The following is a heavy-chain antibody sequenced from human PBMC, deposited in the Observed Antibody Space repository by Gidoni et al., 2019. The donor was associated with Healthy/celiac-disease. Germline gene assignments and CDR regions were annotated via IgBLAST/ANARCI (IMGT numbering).Heavy chain of an antibody. CDR3: ATYCDFWSGYCRLPLDY. J-gene: IGHJ4*02. Sequence: QLQLQESGPGLVKPSETLSLTCTVSGGSISSSSYYWGWLRQPPGKGLEWIGSIYYSGSTYYNPSLKSRVTISVDTSKNQFSLKLSSVTAADTAVYYCATYCDFWSGYCRLPLDYWVQGTLVTVSS. V-gene: IGHV4-39*01. D-gene: IGHD3-3*01. CDR2: IYYSGST. CDR1: GGSISSSSYY.